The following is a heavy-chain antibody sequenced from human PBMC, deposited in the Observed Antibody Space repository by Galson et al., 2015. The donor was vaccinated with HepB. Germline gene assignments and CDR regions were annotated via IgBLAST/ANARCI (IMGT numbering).Heavy chain of an antibody. D-gene: IGHD7-27*01. Sequence: SLRLSCAASGFTFSSYWMSWVRQAPGKGLEWVANIKQDGSEKYYVDSVKGRFTISRDNAKNSLYLQMNSPRAEDTAVYYCARADRWGSRGLDAFDIWGQGTMVTVSS. CDR2: IKQDGSEK. J-gene: IGHJ3*02. V-gene: IGHV3-7*03. CDR3: ARADRWGSRGLDAFDI. CDR1: GFTFSSYW.